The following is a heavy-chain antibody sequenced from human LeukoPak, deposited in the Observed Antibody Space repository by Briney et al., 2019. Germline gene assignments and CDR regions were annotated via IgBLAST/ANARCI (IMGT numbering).Heavy chain of an antibody. CDR1: GFTFSSYA. Sequence: GGSLRLSCGASGFTFSSYAMHWVRQAPGKGLEYVSAISSNGGSTYYANSVKGRFTISRDNSKNTLYLQMGSLRAEDMAVYYCARGYGSGSYYPYYYYGMDVWGQGTTVTVSS. V-gene: IGHV3-64*01. CDR3: ARGYGSGSYYPYYYYGMDV. D-gene: IGHD3-10*01. J-gene: IGHJ6*02. CDR2: ISSNGGST.